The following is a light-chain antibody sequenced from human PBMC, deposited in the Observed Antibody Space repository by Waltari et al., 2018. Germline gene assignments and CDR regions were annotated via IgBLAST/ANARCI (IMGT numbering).Light chain of an antibody. Sequence: QSVVTPPPSASGTPGQRGTIHCSGRRSNIGNNYAQWYQQLPGTAPKLFIHRNNQRPSGVPDRFSGSKSGNSASLAISDLRSEDEADYYCAVWDDALSGAVFGGGTKLTVL. J-gene: IGLJ3*02. V-gene: IGLV1-47*01. CDR1: RSNIGNNY. CDR3: AVWDDALSGAV. CDR2: RNN.